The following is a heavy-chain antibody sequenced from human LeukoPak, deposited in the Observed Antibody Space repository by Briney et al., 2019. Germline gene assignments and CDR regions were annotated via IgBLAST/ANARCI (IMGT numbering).Heavy chain of an antibody. CDR1: GYTFTSYA. J-gene: IGHJ4*02. V-gene: IGHV1-3*01. Sequence: ASVRVSCKASGYTFTSYAMHWVRQAPGQRLEWMGWINAGNGNTKYSQKFQGRVTITRDTSASTAYMELSSLRSEDTAVYYCARAYSSSWYDYWGQGTLVTVSS. CDR3: ARAYSSSWYDY. CDR2: INAGNGNT. D-gene: IGHD6-13*01.